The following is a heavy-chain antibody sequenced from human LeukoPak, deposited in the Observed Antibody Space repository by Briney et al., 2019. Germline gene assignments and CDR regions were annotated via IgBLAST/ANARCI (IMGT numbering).Heavy chain of an antibody. V-gene: IGHV3-21*01. CDR2: ITSGSSHM. CDR1: GFTLSDYS. D-gene: IGHD3-22*01. J-gene: IGHJ4*02. Sequence: GGSLRLSCAGSGFTLSDYSMKWVRQAPGKGLEWVSSITSGSSHMYYADSVKGRFTISRDNAKNSLFLQMRSLRAEDTAVYYCARVRFYYESSGYFPYFSDYWGQGTLVTVSS. CDR3: ARVRFYYESSGYFPYFSDY.